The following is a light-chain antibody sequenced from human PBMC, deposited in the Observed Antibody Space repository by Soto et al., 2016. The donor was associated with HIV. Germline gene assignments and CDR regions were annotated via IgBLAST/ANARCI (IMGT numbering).Light chain of an antibody. CDR2: IND. Sequence: SFQVSQPPSVSVSPGHTARITCSGETLKTRFTCWYQLRPGQSPVLLIYINDKRPSGIPERFSGSSSGNTATLTITGTQALDEADYYCQAWDSDTGVFGTGTNLIVL. V-gene: IGLV3-1*01. J-gene: IGLJ1*01. CDR1: TLKTRF. CDR3: QAWDSDTGV.